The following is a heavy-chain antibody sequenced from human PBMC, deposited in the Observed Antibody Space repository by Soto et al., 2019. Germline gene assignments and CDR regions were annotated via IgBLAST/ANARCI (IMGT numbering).Heavy chain of an antibody. J-gene: IGHJ4*02. Sequence: SETLSLTCTVSGGSISSGDYYWSWIRQPPGKGLERIGYIYYSGNTYYKTSLKSRVTISVDTSKNQFSLKLSSVTAADTVVYYCARVRGDYYDSSGVIDYWGQGTLVTVSS. V-gene: IGHV4-30-4*01. D-gene: IGHD3-22*01. CDR2: IYYSGNT. CDR3: ARVRGDYYDSSGVIDY. CDR1: GGSISSGDYY.